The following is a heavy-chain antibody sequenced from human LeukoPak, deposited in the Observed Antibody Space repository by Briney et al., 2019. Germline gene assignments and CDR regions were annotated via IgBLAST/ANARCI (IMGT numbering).Heavy chain of an antibody. CDR2: ISSSSSYI. CDR3: ARDLGIAVAFNFGAFDI. D-gene: IGHD6-19*01. CDR1: GFTFSSYS. Sequence: GGSLRLSCAASGFTFSSYSMNWVRQAPGKGLEWVSSISSSSSYIYYADSVKGRFTISRDNAKNSLYLQMNSLRAEDTAVYYCARDLGIAVAFNFGAFDIWGQGTMVTVSS. V-gene: IGHV3-21*01. J-gene: IGHJ3*02.